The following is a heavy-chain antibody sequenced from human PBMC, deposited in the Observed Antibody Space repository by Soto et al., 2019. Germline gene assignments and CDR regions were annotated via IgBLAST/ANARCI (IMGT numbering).Heavy chain of an antibody. CDR3: ARDPPLRYFDWSHRDAFDI. D-gene: IGHD3-9*01. V-gene: IGHV3-48*01. Sequence: GGSLRLSCAASGFTFSSYSMNWVRQAPGKGLEWVSYISSSSSTIYYADSVKGRFTISRDNAKNSLYLQMNSLRAEDTAVYYCARDPPLRYFDWSHRDAFDIWGQGTMVTVSS. CDR2: ISSSSSTI. CDR1: GFTFSSYS. J-gene: IGHJ3*02.